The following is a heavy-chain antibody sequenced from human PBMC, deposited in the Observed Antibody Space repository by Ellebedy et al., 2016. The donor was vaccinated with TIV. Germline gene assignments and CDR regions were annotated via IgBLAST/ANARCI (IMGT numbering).Heavy chain of an antibody. CDR2: ISYDGSNK. J-gene: IGHJ3*01. CDR3: ARDTVAVPDGNTFDF. CDR1: GFTFSTYG. V-gene: IGHV3-30*03. D-gene: IGHD2-2*01. Sequence: GESLKISCAASGFTFSTYGMHWVRQAPGKGLEWVAVISYDGSNKYYADSVKGRFTISRDNSKNTLYLKMNSLGAEDTAVYYCARDTVAVPDGNTFDFWGQGTMVTVST.